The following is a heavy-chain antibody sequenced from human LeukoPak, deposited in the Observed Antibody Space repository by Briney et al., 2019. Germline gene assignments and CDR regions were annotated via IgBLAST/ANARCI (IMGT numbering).Heavy chain of an antibody. V-gene: IGHV3-23*01. CDR3: AKDLRTYGSGIYRLPTVIFDY. Sequence: PGGSLRLSCAASGFTFSSYAMSWVRQAPGKGLEWVSSIIGSGGDTYYADSVTGRFTISRDNSKNTLYLQMNSLRAEDTAVYYCAKDLRTYGSGIYRLPTVIFDYWGQGTLVTVSS. J-gene: IGHJ4*02. CDR2: IIGSGGDT. D-gene: IGHD3-10*01. CDR1: GFTFSSYA.